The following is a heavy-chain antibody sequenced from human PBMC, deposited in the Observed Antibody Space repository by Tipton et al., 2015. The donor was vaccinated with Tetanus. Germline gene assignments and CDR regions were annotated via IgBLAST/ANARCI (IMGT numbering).Heavy chain of an antibody. V-gene: IGHV4-4*01. D-gene: IGHD6-19*01. J-gene: IGHJ4*02. CDR1: GSSISSGNW. CDR2: IHQSGST. Sequence: GLVKPSGTLSLTCAVSGSSISSGNWWSWVRQSPGKGLEWIGEIHQSGSTSYNPSLKSRVSMSVDKSKNQFSLQLNSETAADTAIYCCARGPKHWLTAGQVYWGQGTLVTVSS. CDR3: ARGPKHWLTAGQVY.